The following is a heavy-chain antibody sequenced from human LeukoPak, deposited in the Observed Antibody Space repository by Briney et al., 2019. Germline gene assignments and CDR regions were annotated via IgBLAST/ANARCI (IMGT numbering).Heavy chain of an antibody. D-gene: IGHD6-13*01. V-gene: IGHV4-4*07. J-gene: IGHJ4*02. Sequence: PSETLSLTCTVSGVSISAYYWTWIRQPAGKGLEWIGRFYASGTTNTSPSLKSRVTMSVDTSKNQFSLKLSSVTAADTAVYCCAKDSSTWGNLAGHFDSWGQGTLVTVSS. CDR3: AKDSSTWGNLAGHFDS. CDR2: FYASGTT. CDR1: GVSISAYY.